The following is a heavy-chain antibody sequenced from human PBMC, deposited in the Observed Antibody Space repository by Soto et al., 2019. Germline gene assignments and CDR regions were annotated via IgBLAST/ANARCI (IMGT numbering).Heavy chain of an antibody. Sequence: ASVKVSCKASGYTFTSYYMHWVRQAPGQGLEWMGIINPSGGSTSYAQKFQGRVTMTRDTSTSTVYMELSSLRSEDTAVYYCARVYPSGTRYGYEGNNWFDPWGQGTLITVSS. V-gene: IGHV1-46*03. CDR2: INPSGGST. CDR3: ARVYPSGTRYGYEGNNWFDP. CDR1: GYTFTSYY. J-gene: IGHJ5*02. D-gene: IGHD5-18*01.